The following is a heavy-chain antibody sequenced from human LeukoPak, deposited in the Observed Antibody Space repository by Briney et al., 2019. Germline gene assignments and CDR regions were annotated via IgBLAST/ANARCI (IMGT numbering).Heavy chain of an antibody. D-gene: IGHD3-3*01. CDR2: ISAGGTT. CDR3: ANCNYDNPGYFDY. CDR1: GFTFSNCA. Sequence: GGSLRLSCAASGFTFSNCALGWVRQAPGKGLEWVSTISAGGTTYYADSVMGHFTISRDNSKNTLYLQMNSLRVEDTAVYYCANCNYDNPGYFDYWGQGTLVTVSS. J-gene: IGHJ4*02. V-gene: IGHV3-23*01.